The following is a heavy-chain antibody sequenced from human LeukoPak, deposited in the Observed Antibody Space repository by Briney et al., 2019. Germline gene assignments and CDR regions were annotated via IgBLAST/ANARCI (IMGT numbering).Heavy chain of an antibody. D-gene: IGHD5-12*01. CDR3: RLGYDHLDY. CDR1: GFTFSSYW. V-gene: IGHV3-74*01. J-gene: IGHJ4*02. Sequence: GGSLRLSCAASGFTFSSYWMHWVRQAPGKGLVWVSRINSDGSSTTYADSVKGRFTISRDNAKNSLFLQMNSLRAEDTAVYYCRLGYDHLDYWGQGTLVTVSS. CDR2: INSDGSST.